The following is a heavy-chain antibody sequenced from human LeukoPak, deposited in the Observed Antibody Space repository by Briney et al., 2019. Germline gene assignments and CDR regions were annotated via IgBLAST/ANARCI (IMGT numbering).Heavy chain of an antibody. CDR1: GGSISSGGYY. CDR3: ARGRRGYSFRTPLFDY. V-gene: IGHV4-61*08. Sequence: PSETLSLTCTVSGGSISSGGYYWSWIRQHPGKGLEWIGYIYYSGSTNYNPSLKSRVTISVDTSKNQFSLKLSSVTAADTAVYYCARGRRGYSFRTPLFDYWGQGTLVTVSS. J-gene: IGHJ4*02. CDR2: IYYSGST. D-gene: IGHD5-18*01.